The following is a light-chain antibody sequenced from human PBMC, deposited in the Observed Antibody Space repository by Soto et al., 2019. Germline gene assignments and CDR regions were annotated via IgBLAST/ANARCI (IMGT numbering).Light chain of an antibody. V-gene: IGKV1-16*01. CDR1: QSISNY. CDR2: AAS. CDR3: QQYDSYPRT. Sequence: DIQMTQSPSSLSASTGDRVTITCRASQSISNYLDWYQQKPGKAPKLLIYAASSLQSGVPSRFSGSGSGTDFTLTISSLQPEDFATYYCQQYDSYPRTFGQGTMVDIK. J-gene: IGKJ1*01.